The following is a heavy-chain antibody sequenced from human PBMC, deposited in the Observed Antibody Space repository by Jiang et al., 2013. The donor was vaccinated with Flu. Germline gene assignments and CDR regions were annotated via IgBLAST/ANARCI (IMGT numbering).Heavy chain of an antibody. CDR2: ISWNSGSI. CDR1: GFTFDDYA. J-gene: IGHJ4*02. D-gene: IGHD2-21*02. V-gene: IGHV3-9*01. CDR3: AKGKGEHIVVVTAILDY. Sequence: AASGFTFDDYAMHWVRQAPGKGLEWVSGISWNSGSIGYADSVKGRFTISRDNAKNSLYLQMNSLRAEDTALYYCAKGKGEHIVVVTAILDYWGQGTLVTVSS.